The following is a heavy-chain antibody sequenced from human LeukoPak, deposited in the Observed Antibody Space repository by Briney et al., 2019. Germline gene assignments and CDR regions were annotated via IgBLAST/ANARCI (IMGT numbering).Heavy chain of an antibody. CDR2: ISWDGGST. J-gene: IGHJ5*02. Sequence: QTGGSLRLSCAASGFTFDDYAMHWVRQAPGKGLEWVSLISWDGGSTYYADSVKGRFTISRDNSKNSLYLQMNSLRAEDTAVYYCAIPWSPWGQGTLVTVSS. CDR1: GFTFDDYA. V-gene: IGHV3-43D*03. CDR3: AIPWSP. D-gene: IGHD2-15*01.